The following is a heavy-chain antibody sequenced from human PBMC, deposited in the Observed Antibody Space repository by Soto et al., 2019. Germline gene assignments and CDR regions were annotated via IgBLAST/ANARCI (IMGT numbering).Heavy chain of an antibody. J-gene: IGHJ4*02. V-gene: IGHV3-30*03. CDR1: AFTFSYYS. CDR3: ARDLGCSGGSCYGAALFDY. CDR2: TSYDGSNK. Sequence: RESMRLSWGASAFTFSYYSISCVSQDPSNGRVWVAFTSYDGSNKYYADSVKGRLTISRDNSKNTLYLQMNSLRAEDTAVYYCARDLGCSGGSCYGAALFDYWRQGTLDTVSS. D-gene: IGHD2-15*01.